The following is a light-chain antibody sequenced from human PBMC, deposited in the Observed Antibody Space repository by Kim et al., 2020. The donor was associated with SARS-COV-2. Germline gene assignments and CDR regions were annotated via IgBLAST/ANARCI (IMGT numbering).Light chain of an antibody. CDR2: AAS. J-gene: IGKJ1*01. CDR3: QQSYTFPRT. Sequence: ASVGDRVTITCRTSQGISSSLNWYQQKPGTAPKLLIYAASGLQSGVPSRFSGSGSGTDFTLTINGLQPEDFATYFCQQSYTFPRTFGQGTKVDIK. CDR1: QGISSS. V-gene: IGKV1-39*01.